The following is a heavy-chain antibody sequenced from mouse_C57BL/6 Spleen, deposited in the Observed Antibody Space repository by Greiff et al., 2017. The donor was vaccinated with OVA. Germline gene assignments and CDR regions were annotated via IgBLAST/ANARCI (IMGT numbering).Heavy chain of an antibody. CDR1: GFTFSSYA. J-gene: IGHJ1*03. Sequence: EVQRVESGGGLVKPGGSLKLSCAASGFTFSSYAMSWVRQTPEKRLEWVATISDGGSYTYYPDNVKGRFTISRDNAKNNLYLQMSHLKSEDTAMYYCARERADWYFDVWGTGTTVTVSS. CDR3: ARERADWYFDV. V-gene: IGHV5-4*01. CDR2: ISDGGSYT. D-gene: IGHD3-3*01.